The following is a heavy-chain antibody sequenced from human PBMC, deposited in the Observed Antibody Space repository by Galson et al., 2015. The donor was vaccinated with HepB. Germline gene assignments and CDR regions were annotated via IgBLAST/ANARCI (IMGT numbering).Heavy chain of an antibody. V-gene: IGHV3-15*01. CDR2: ITSKIGGGTT. J-gene: IGHJ1*01. CDR3: AWYSGEPDGPLYFQH. Sequence: SLRLSCAASGFNFNDAWMGWVRQAPGKGLEWVGRITSKIGGGTTDYAAPVKGRFTISRDDSKNMLYLQMNSLKAEDTAVYYCAWYSGEPDGPLYFQHWGRGNLVTVSS. CDR1: GFNFNDAW. D-gene: IGHD1-26*01.